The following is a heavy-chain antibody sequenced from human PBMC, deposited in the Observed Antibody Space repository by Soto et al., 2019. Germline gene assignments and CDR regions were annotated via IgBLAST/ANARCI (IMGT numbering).Heavy chain of an antibody. CDR1: WDSVSSYSAA. CDR2: TYYRSRFFS. D-gene: IGHD3-10*01. Sequence: PSHTLSLTCAISWDSVSSYSAAWNWIRQSPSGGLEWLGRTYYRSRFFSDYAESVKSRIIINPDTSKNQFSLQLKSVTPEDTAVYYCVRDRYSSSGWFDPWGQGTPVTVYS. CDR3: VRDRYSSSGWFDP. V-gene: IGHV6-1*01. J-gene: IGHJ5*02.